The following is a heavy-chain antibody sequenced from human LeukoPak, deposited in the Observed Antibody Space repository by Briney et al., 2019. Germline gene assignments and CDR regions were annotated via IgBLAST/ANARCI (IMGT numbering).Heavy chain of an antibody. J-gene: IGHJ6*03. CDR3: ARRPYYYFSYMDV. CDR2: INPNSGGT. V-gene: IGHV1-2*02. Sequence: ASVKVSCKASGYTFTGYYMHWVRQAPGQGLEWMGWINPNSGGTNYAQKFQGRVTMTRDTSISTAYMELSRLRSDDTAVYYCARRPYYYFSYMDVWGKGTTVSVSS. CDR1: GYTFTGYY.